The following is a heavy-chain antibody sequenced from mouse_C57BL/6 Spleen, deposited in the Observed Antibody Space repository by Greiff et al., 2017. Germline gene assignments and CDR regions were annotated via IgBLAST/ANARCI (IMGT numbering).Heavy chain of an antibody. Sequence: QVQLQQPGAELVKPGASVKLSCKASGYTFTSYWMQWVKQRPGQGLEWIGEIDPSVSYTNYNQKFKGKATLTVDTSSSIAYMQLSSLTSEGSAVYYCARATTVVEGAMDYWGQGTSVTVSS. D-gene: IGHD1-1*01. CDR1: GYTFTSYW. V-gene: IGHV1-50*01. CDR2: IDPSVSYT. CDR3: ARATTVVEGAMDY. J-gene: IGHJ4*01.